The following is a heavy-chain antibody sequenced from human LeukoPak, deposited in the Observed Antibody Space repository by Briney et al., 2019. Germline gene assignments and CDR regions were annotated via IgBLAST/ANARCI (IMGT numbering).Heavy chain of an antibody. CDR3: ARERYSSGLIDY. J-gene: IGHJ4*02. Sequence: GRSLRLSFAASGVSFRRYCMHLVRRAPGKGLEWVSVIWYDGSNKYYADSVKGQFTIARDNSKNKLYLQMNRQRAEDPAVYYCARERYSSGLIDYWGQGTLVTVSS. V-gene: IGHV3-33*01. D-gene: IGHD6-19*01. CDR2: IWYDGSNK. CDR1: GVSFRRYC.